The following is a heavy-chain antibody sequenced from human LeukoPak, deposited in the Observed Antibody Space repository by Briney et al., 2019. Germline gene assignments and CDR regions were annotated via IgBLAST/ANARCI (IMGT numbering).Heavy chain of an antibody. J-gene: IGHJ4*02. Sequence: GGSLRLSCAASGFTFNTYWMYWVRQAPGKGLVWASRIDGDGSGTTYADSVRGRFTISRDNAKNTLYLQMNSLRAEDTAVYYCARGYSGSGRSYWGQGTLVTVSS. V-gene: IGHV3-74*01. CDR2: IDGDGSGT. CDR3: ARGYSGSGRSY. D-gene: IGHD3-10*01. CDR1: GFTFNTYW.